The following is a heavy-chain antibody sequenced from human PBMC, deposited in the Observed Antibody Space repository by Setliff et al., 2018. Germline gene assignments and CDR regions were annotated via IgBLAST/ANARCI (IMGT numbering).Heavy chain of an antibody. V-gene: IGHV4-61*02. CDR2: IYTTGTT. Sequence: TLSLTCTVSGGSLSSGSNYWGWFRQPAGKGLEWIGRIYTTGTTNYSPSLTGRVTISADTSKNQISLKLSSVSAADTAVYYCARDLNRWVGEFAFDIWGQGTMVTVSS. J-gene: IGHJ3*02. CDR3: ARDLNRWVGEFAFDI. CDR1: GGSLSSGSNY. D-gene: IGHD3-10*01.